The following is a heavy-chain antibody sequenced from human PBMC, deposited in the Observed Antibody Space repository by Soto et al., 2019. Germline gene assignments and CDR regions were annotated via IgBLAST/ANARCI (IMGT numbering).Heavy chain of an antibody. V-gene: IGHV4-39*01. Sequence: QLRLQESGPGLVKPSETLSLTCTVSGDSIISNNYNWGWIRQPPGKGLEWIASLYYSGSTFYNPSLKSRVTISGETSKNQFSRHLSSVTATDTAMYYCVRPRGYSYASSLFDYWGHGTLVTVSS. D-gene: IGHD5-12*01. CDR2: LYYSGST. J-gene: IGHJ4*01. CDR1: GDSIISNNYN. CDR3: VRPRGYSYASSLFDY.